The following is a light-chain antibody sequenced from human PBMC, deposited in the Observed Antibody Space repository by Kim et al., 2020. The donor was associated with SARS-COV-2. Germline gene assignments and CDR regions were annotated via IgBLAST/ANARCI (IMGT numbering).Light chain of an antibody. J-gene: IGLJ2*01. CDR1: SLRSYY. CDR3: NSRDSNDNVV. V-gene: IGLV3-19*01. Sequence: VALGKASRMTCQGDSLRSYYATWYQKKPGQAPILVIYSKNNRPSGTPDRFAGSSAGNTASLTITGTQAGDEADYYCNSRDSNDNVVFGGGTKLTVL. CDR2: SKN.